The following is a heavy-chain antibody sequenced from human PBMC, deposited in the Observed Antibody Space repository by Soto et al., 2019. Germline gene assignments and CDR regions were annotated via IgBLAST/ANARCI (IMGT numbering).Heavy chain of an antibody. CDR2: IIPIFGTA. D-gene: IGHD3-10*01. J-gene: IGHJ6*02. CDR3: ARGGITMVRGVHFGGMDV. V-gene: IGHV1-69*01. Sequence: QVQLVQSGAEVKKPGSSVKVSCKASGGTFSSYAISWVRQAPGQGLEWMGGIIPIFGTANYAQKFQGRVTSTADESTSTAYMARSCVRSEDAAVYYCARGGITMVRGVHFGGMDVWGQGTTVTVSS. CDR1: GGTFSSYA.